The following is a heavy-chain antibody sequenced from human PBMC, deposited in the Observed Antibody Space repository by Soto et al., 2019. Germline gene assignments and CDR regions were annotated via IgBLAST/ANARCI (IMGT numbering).Heavy chain of an antibody. CDR1: GGTFSSYA. D-gene: IGHD3-22*01. CDR3: ARGQSGSSGYSDWFDP. V-gene: IGHV1-69*13. CDR2: IIPIFGTA. Sequence: SVKVSCKASGGTFSSYAISWVRQAPGQGLEWMGGIIPIFGTANYAQKFQGRVTITADESTSTAYMELSSLRSEDTSVYYCARGQSGSSGYSDWFDPWGQGNLVTVSS. J-gene: IGHJ5*02.